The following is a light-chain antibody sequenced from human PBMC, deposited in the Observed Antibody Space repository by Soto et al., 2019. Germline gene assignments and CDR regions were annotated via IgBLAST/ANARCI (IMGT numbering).Light chain of an antibody. Sequence: DIQMTQSPSTLSGSVGDRVTITCRASQTISSWLAWYQQKPGKAPKLLIYKASTLKSGVPSRFSGSGSGTECTLTISSLHPDDFATYYCQHYNSYSEAFGQGNKVELK. CDR2: KAS. CDR1: QTISSW. V-gene: IGKV1-5*03. J-gene: IGKJ1*01. CDR3: QHYNSYSEA.